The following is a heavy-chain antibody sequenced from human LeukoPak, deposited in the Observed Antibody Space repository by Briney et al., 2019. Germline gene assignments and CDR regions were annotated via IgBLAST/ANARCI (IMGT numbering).Heavy chain of an antibody. CDR3: AERGRTAMGTPFDY. J-gene: IGHJ4*02. Sequence: GGSLRLSCAASGFTFGSYAMSWVRQVPGKGLEWVSAVSGSGASTYYTDSVKGRFTISRDNSKNTLYLQMNSLRAEDTAIYYCAERGRTAMGTPFDYWGQGPLVTVSS. V-gene: IGHV3-23*01. CDR2: VSGSGAST. CDR1: GFTFGSYA. D-gene: IGHD5-18*01.